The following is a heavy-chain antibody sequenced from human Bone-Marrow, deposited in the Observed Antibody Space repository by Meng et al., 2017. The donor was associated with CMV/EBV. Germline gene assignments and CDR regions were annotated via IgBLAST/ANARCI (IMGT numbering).Heavy chain of an antibody. CDR3: AREREWVHYYYGMDV. D-gene: IGHD3-3*01. Sequence: GESLKISCAASGFTFSSYEMNWVRQAPGKGLEWVSYISSSGSTIYYADSVKGRFTISRDNAKNSLYLQMNSLRAEDTAVYYCAREREWVHYYYGMDVWGQGTTVTVYS. CDR2: ISSSGSTI. J-gene: IGHJ6*01. V-gene: IGHV3-48*03. CDR1: GFTFSSYE.